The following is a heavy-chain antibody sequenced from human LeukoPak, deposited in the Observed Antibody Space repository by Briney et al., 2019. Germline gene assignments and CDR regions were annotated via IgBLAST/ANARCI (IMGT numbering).Heavy chain of an antibody. J-gene: IGHJ2*01. Sequence: GGSLRLSCAASGFTVTSNYMSWVRQAPGRGLEWVSLINTDGNGRTYYADSVKGRFTISRDNTKNTVYLQMNSLRAEDTAVYYCARVPNEYYYYFDLWGRGTLVTVSS. CDR1: GFTVTSNY. D-gene: IGHD6-6*01. V-gene: IGHV3-53*01. CDR3: ARVPNEYYYYFDL. CDR2: INTDGNGRT.